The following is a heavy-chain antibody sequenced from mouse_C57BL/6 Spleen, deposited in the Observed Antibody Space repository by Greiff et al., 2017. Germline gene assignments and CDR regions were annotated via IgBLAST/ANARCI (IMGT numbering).Heavy chain of an antibody. CDR1: GYTFTDYY. CDR2: INPNNGGT. Sequence: EVQLQQSGPELVKPGASVKISCKASGYTFTDYYMNWVKQSHGKSLEWIGDINPNNGGTSYNQKFKGKATLTVDKSSSTAYMELRSLTSEDSAVYYCARLGPYYIDYWGQGTTLTVSS. D-gene: IGHD4-1*01. CDR3: ARLGPYYIDY. J-gene: IGHJ2*01. V-gene: IGHV1-26*01.